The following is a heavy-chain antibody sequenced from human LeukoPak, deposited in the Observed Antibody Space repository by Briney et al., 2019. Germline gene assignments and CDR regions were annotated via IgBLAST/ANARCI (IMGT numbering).Heavy chain of an antibody. CDR1: GFSLSTYGVA. D-gene: IGHD3-22*01. J-gene: IGHJ4*02. CDR2: ICWDDNK. Sequence: SGPTLVNPTETLTLTCTFSGFSLSTYGVAVGWIRQPPGKALEWLAVICWDDNKRYSPSLENSLTITKDTSKDQVLLIMTNMDPVDTATYCCAHRPNWHDNIGLDVWGQGAPVTVSS. CDR3: AHRPNWHDNIGLDV. V-gene: IGHV2-5*02.